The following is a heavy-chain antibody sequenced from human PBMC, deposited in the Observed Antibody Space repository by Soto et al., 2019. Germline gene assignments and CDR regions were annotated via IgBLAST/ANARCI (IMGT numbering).Heavy chain of an antibody. Sequence: SEALSLPCTVSVGSFSSCSYDWSWVRQPPGKGLEWIGYIYYSGSTNYNPSLKSRVTISVDTSKNQFSLKLSSVTAADTAVYYCARLDILTGIDYWGQGTLVTVSS. V-gene: IGHV4-61*01. CDR2: IYYSGST. CDR1: VGSFSSCSYD. CDR3: ARLDILTGIDY. J-gene: IGHJ4*02. D-gene: IGHD3-9*01.